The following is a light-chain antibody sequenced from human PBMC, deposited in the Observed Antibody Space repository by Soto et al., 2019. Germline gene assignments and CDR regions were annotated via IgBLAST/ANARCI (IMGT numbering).Light chain of an antibody. V-gene: IGLV1-40*01. J-gene: IGLJ1*01. CDR2: GNS. CDR3: QSYDSSLSALYV. Sequence: QPVLTQPPSVSGAPGQRVTVSCTGSSSNIGAGYDVHWYQQLPGTAHKLLISGNSHRPSGVPDRFSGSKSGTSASLAITGLQAEDEADYYCQSYDSSLSALYVFGTGTKVNVL. CDR1: SSNIGAGYD.